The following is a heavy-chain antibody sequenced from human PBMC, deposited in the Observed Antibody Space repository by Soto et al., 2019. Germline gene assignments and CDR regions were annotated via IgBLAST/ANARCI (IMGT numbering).Heavy chain of an antibody. CDR3: AKVRITFGGVIVTDFDY. CDR1: GFTFSSYG. CDR2: ISYDGSNK. V-gene: IGHV3-30*18. Sequence: GGSLRLSCAASGFTFSSYGMHWVRQAPGKGLEWVAVISYDGSNKYYADSVKGRFTISRVNSKNTLYLQMNSLRAEDTAVYYCAKVRITFGGVIVTDFDYWGQGTLVTVSS. D-gene: IGHD3-16*02. J-gene: IGHJ4*02.